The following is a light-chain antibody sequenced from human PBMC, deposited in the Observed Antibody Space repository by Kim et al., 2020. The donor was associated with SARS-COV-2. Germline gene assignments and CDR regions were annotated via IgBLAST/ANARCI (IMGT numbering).Light chain of an antibody. CDR3: QSYDSSLSGVV. CDR1: SSKIGAKYK. CDR2: DNN. V-gene: IGLV1-40*01. J-gene: IGLJ2*01. Sequence: RVTITCTGSSSKIGAKYKVHWYHHFPGPAPKLLIYDNNNRPSGVPDRFSGSKSGTSASLAITGLQAEDEAYYYCQSYDSSLSGVVFGGGTQLTVL.